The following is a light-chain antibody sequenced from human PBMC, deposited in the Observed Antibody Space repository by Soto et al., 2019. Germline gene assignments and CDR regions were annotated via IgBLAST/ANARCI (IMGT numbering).Light chain of an antibody. V-gene: IGLV2-14*01. J-gene: IGLJ1*01. CDR3: SSYSISTAYL. CDR1: SSDVGGYNY. CDR2: EVN. Sequence: QSALTQPASVSGSPGQSITISCTGTSSDVGGYNYVSWYQHHPGKVPKVIIFEVNNRPSGVSYRFSGSKSGNTASLTISGLQAEDEADYFCSSYSISTAYLFGTGTKVTVL.